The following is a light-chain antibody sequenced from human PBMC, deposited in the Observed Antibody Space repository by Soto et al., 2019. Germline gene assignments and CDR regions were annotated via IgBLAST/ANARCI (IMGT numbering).Light chain of an antibody. CDR1: QSISNW. V-gene: IGKV1-5*01. J-gene: IGKJ5*01. Sequence: DIQMTQSPSTLSASVGDRVIITCRASQSISNWLAWYQQRPGKAPNLLIYDASSLESGVPSRFSGSGSGTEFTLTISSLQPDDFATYYCQQLNTLPFTFGQGTRLENK. CDR3: QQLNTLPFT. CDR2: DAS.